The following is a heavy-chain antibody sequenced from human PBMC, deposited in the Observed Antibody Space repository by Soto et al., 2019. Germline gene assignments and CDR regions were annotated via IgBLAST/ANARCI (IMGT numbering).Heavy chain of an antibody. Sequence: QVQLQESGPGLVKPSQTLSLTCTVSGGSISSSGYYWSWLRQNPGKGLEWIGYIHYRGNTYYMPSLQSRGTRSLDTSKNQFSLKLSSVTAADTAVYYCARDVSYDGSGWANWFDPWGQGTLVTVSS. CDR1: GGSISSSGYY. D-gene: IGHD3-22*01. CDR2: IHYRGNT. J-gene: IGHJ5*02. CDR3: ARDVSYDGSGWANWFDP. V-gene: IGHV4-31*03.